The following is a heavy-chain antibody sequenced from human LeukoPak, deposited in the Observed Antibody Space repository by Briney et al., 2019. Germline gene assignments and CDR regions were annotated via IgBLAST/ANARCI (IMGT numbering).Heavy chain of an antibody. V-gene: IGHV4-30-4*01. CDR2: MYYSGST. CDR3: ARPYYYDSRIDP. D-gene: IGHD3-22*01. J-gene: IGHJ5*02. CDR1: GGSISSGDYY. Sequence: SETLSLTCTVSGGSISSGDYYWSWIRQPPGKGLEWIAYMYYSGSTYYNPSLKSRVTMSADTSKNQLSLKLSSVTAADAAVYYCARPYYYDSRIDPWGQGILVTVSS.